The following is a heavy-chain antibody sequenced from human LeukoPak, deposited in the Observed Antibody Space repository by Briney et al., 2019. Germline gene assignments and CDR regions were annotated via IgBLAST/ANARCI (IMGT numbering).Heavy chain of an antibody. J-gene: IGHJ4*02. D-gene: IGHD6-19*01. CDR3: ARTVAGPYDY. Sequence: QTGRSLRLSCAASVFTVISNSMNWVRQASGKGREWVSIIYSGGDTAYADSVKGRFTISRDNSKNTLYLQMNSLRAEDTAVYYCARTVAGPYDYWGQGTLVTVSS. CDR2: IYSGGDT. CDR1: VFTVISNS. V-gene: IGHV3-53*01.